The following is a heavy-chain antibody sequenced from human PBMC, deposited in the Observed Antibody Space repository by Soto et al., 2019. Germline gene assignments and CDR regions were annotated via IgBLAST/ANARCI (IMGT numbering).Heavy chain of an antibody. V-gene: IGHV4-61*01. CDR1: GGSVSSGSYY. Sequence: SETLSLTCTVSGGSVSSGSYYWSWIRQPPGKGLEWIGYIYYSGSTNYNPSLKSRVTISVDTSKNQFSLKLSSVTAADTPVYYCARGFGYSSGWLGYWGQGTLVTVSS. J-gene: IGHJ4*02. CDR2: IYYSGST. D-gene: IGHD6-19*01. CDR3: ARGFGYSSGWLGY.